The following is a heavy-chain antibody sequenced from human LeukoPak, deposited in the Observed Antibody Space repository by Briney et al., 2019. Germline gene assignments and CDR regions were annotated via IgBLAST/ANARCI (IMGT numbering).Heavy chain of an antibody. CDR2: ISYDGSNK. CDR3: ARETPADY. J-gene: IGHJ4*02. CDR1: GFTFSSYA. Sequence: AGRSLRLSCAASGFTFSSYAVHWVRQAPGKGLEWVAVISYDGSNKYYADSVKGRFTISRDNSKNTLYLQMNSLRAEDTAVYYCARETPADYWGQGTLVTVSS. V-gene: IGHV3-30-3*01.